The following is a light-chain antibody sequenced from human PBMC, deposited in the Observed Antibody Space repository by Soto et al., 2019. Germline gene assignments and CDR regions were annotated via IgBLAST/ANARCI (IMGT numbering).Light chain of an antibody. J-gene: IGKJ5*01. CDR2: DAS. CDR3: KQRSNWPFT. Sequence: EIVLTQSPGTLSLSPGERATLSCRASQSVSSYLAWYQQKPGQAPRLLIYDASNRATGIPARFSGSGSGTDFTLTISSLEPEDFAVYYCKQRSNWPFTFGQGTRLEIK. CDR1: QSVSSY. V-gene: IGKV3-11*01.